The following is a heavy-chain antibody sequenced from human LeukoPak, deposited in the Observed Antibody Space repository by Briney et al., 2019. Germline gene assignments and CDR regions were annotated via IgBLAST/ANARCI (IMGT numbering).Heavy chain of an antibody. D-gene: IGHD3-10*01. CDR3: VRDGSGSDFSLDY. CDR1: GFNFDNYY. CDR2: IRHDGSDV. J-gene: IGHJ4*02. Sequence: GGSLRLSCVGSGFNFDNYYMSWVRQAPGKGLEWVADIRHDGSDVYNVDSVRGRFTISRDNAKNSVFLQMNSLKDEDTAVYYCVRDGSGSDFSLDYWGQGTLATVSS. V-gene: IGHV3-7*04.